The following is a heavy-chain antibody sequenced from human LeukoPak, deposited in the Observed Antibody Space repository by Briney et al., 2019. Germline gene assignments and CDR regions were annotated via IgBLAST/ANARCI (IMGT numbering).Heavy chain of an antibody. Sequence: GGSLRLSCAASGFTFSSYAMHWVRQAPGKGLEYVSAISSNGGSTYYANSVKGRFTISRDNSKNTLYLQMGSLRAEDMAVYYCARSGYGSLQFDYWGQGTLVTVSS. CDR2: ISSNGGST. V-gene: IGHV3-64*01. CDR1: GFTFSSYA. J-gene: IGHJ4*02. D-gene: IGHD5-18*01. CDR3: ARSGYGSLQFDY.